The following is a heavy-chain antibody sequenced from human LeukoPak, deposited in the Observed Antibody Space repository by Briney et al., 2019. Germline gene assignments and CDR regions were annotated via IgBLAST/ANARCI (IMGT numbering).Heavy chain of an antibody. Sequence: VASVKVSFKASGYTFTSYDINWVRQATGQGLEWMGWMNPNSGNTGYAQKFQGRVTITRNTSISTAYMELSSLRSEDTAVYYCARGALEWLLSYYYYYYMDVWGKGTTVTVSS. CDR2: MNPNSGNT. V-gene: IGHV1-8*03. D-gene: IGHD3-3*01. CDR1: GYTFTSYD. CDR3: ARGALEWLLSYYYYYYMDV. J-gene: IGHJ6*03.